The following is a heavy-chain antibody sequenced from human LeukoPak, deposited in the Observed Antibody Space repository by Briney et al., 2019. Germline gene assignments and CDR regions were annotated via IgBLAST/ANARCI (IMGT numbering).Heavy chain of an antibody. J-gene: IGHJ4*02. Sequence: GGSLRLSCAASGFTFSTYVMSWVRQAPRKGLEWVSGISGSGDNTYYADSVKGRFTISRDNSKNTLYLQMNSLRAEDMAVYYCAKGSGYDTDFDYWGQGTLVSVSS. CDR2: ISGSGDNT. V-gene: IGHV3-23*01. CDR1: GFTFSTYV. CDR3: AKGSGYDTDFDY. D-gene: IGHD5-12*01.